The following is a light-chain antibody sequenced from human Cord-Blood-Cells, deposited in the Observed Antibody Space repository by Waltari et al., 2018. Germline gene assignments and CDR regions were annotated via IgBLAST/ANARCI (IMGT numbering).Light chain of an antibody. CDR3: QQRSNWPPFT. V-gene: IGKV3-11*01. CDR1: QSVSSY. J-gene: IGKJ3*01. CDR2: DAS. Sequence: EIVLPQSPATLSLSPGERATLSCRASQSVSSYLAWYQQKPGKAPRLLIYDASNRATGIPARFSGSGSGTDFTLTISSLEPEDFAVYYCQQRSNWPPFTFGPGTKVDIK.